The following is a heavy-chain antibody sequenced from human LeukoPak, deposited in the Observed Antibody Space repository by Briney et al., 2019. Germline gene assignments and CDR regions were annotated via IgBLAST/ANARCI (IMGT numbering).Heavy chain of an antibody. CDR2: VSGSGGST. Sequence: GGSLRLSCAASGFTFSSYAMSWVRQAPGKGLEWVSAVSGSGGSTYYADSVKGRFTISRDNSRNTLYLQMNSLRAEDTAVYYCAFNGFRGNYWGQGTLVTVSS. CDR1: GFTFSSYA. J-gene: IGHJ4*02. V-gene: IGHV3-23*01. D-gene: IGHD3-10*01. CDR3: AFNGFRGNY.